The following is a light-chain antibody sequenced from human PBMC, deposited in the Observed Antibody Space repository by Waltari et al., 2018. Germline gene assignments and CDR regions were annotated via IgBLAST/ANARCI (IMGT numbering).Light chain of an antibody. CDR1: GSNIGAGYA. V-gene: IGLV1-40*01. CDR2: GST. J-gene: IGLJ3*02. Sequence: QSVLTQPPSVSGAPGQKVTISCTGSGSNIGAGYAVHWYQQLPRAAPKLLIDGSTSRPLGVPDRFFGSTSGTSASLAITGLQAEDEGDYYCQSYDTSLSVVFGGGTKLTVL. CDR3: QSYDTSLSVV.